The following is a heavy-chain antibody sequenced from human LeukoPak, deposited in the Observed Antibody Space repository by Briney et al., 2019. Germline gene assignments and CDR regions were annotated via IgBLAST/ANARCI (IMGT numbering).Heavy chain of an antibody. V-gene: IGHV4-39*01. CDR3: ARQLPTAAADTRGYFDY. CDR1: GGSISIISSSTSY. J-gene: IGHJ4*02. Sequence: PSETLSLTCTVSGGSISIISSSTSYWGWIRQAPGKGLEWIGSRYYDYNSHYNPSLKIRATLSVDTSNNQFSLKLTSVTAADAAVYFCARQLPTAAADTRGYFDYWGQGTVVTVSS. CDR2: RYYDYNS. D-gene: IGHD6-25*01.